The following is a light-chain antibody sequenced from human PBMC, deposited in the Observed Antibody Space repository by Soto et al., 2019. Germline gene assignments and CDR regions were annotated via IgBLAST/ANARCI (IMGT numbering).Light chain of an antibody. J-gene: IGLJ1*01. CDR2: DVS. Sequence: QSALTQPDSVSGSPGQSITISCTGTSSDVGGYNYVSWYQQHPGKAPKLMIYDVSNRPSGVSNRFSGSKSGNTASLTISGLQAEDEADYYCSSYTSSSTRPFGTGTKVTVL. CDR3: SSYTSSSTRP. V-gene: IGLV2-14*01. CDR1: SSDVGGYNY.